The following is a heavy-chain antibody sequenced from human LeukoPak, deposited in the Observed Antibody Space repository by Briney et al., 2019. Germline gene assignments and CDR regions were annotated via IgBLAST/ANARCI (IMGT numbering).Heavy chain of an antibody. V-gene: IGHV3-74*01. Sequence: PGGSLRLSCAASGVSFSNFWMHWVRQAPGTGLVWVSQINPDGTAALYADSGKGRFTISRDNAKNTLYLQMNTLRADDTAVYYCAKGSNFAFDNWGQGILVTVSS. J-gene: IGHJ4*02. CDR3: AKGSNFAFDN. CDR1: GVSFSNFW. D-gene: IGHD1-1*01. CDR2: INPDGTAA.